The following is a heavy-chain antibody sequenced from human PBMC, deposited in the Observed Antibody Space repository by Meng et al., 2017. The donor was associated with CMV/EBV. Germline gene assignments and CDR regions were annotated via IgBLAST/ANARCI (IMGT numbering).Heavy chain of an antibody. D-gene: IGHD5-12*01. Sequence: QVQLQESGPGLVKPSQTLSLTCTVSGGSISSGDYYWSWIRQPPGKGLEWIGYIYYSGSTYYNPPLKSRVTISVDTSKNQFSLELRSLRSDDTAVYYCARGGASSGYDLIDYWGQGTLVTVSS. V-gene: IGHV4-30-4*08. CDR2: IYYSGST. CDR3: ARGGASSGYDLIDY. CDR1: GGSISSGDYY. J-gene: IGHJ4*02.